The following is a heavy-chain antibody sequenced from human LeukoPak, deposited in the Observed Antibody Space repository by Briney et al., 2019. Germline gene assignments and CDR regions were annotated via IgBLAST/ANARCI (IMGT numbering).Heavy chain of an antibody. CDR1: GFTFSSYG. CDR2: ISYDGSNK. Sequence: PGGSLRLSCAASGFTFSSYGMHWVRQAPGKGLEWVAVISYDGSNKYYADSVKGRFTISRDNSKNTLYLQMNSLRAEDTAVYYCAKDRSVVRGVKTCYYYGMDVWGQGTTVTVSS. V-gene: IGHV3-30*18. D-gene: IGHD3-10*01. CDR3: AKDRSVVRGVKTCYYYGMDV. J-gene: IGHJ6*02.